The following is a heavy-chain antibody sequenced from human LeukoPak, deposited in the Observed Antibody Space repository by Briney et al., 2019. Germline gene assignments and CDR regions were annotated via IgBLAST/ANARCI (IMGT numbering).Heavy chain of an antibody. CDR3: AKDVAPDSGWDLDY. D-gene: IGHD6-19*01. CDR2: IYNSGAKI. Sequence: GGSLRLSCAVSGLTFSTYSMTWVRQGPGKGLEWVSSIYNSGAKIFYADSVKGRFTISRDNSKIMLYLQMNSLRVEDTAVYYCAKDVAPDSGWDLDYWGQGTLVTVSS. J-gene: IGHJ4*02. CDR1: GLTFSTYS. V-gene: IGHV3-23*01.